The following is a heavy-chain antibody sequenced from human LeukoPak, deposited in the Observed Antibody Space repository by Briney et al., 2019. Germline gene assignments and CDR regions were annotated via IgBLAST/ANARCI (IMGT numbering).Heavy chain of an antibody. J-gene: IGHJ4*02. V-gene: IGHV4-34*01. CDR3: ARTVLLLFDY. D-gene: IGHD3-10*01. CDR1: GGSFRGYY. CDR2: INHSGST. Sequence: PSETLSLTCAVYGGSFRGYYWSWIRQPPGKGLEWIGEINHSGSTNYNPSLKSRVTISVDTSKNQFSLKLSSVTAADTAVYYCARTVLLLFDYWGQGTLVTVSS.